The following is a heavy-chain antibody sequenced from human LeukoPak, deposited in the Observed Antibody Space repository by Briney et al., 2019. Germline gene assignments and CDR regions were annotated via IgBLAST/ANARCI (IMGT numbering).Heavy chain of an antibody. CDR3: ARIYSRSGSCYNPLDY. CDR1: GFNFSTYW. J-gene: IGHJ4*02. Sequence: QAGGSLRLSCAASGFNFSTYWMSWVRQTPGKGLEWVATLKQDGSEKYHVDPVKGRFIISRDNARNSLYLQMNSLRAEDTAVYYCARIYSRSGSCYNPLDYWGQGTLVTVSS. V-gene: IGHV3-7*01. D-gene: IGHD3-10*01. CDR2: LKQDGSEK.